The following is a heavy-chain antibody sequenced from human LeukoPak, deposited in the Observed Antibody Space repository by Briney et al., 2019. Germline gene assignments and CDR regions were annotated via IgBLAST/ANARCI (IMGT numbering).Heavy chain of an antibody. Sequence: QAGGSLRLSCAASGFTFSDYYMSWVRQAPGKGLEWVSVLYSGGTTYYADSVKGRFTISRDDSKNTLYLQMNTLRAEDTAVYYCARFGGYYHSSGYQELDSWGQGTLVTVSS. J-gene: IGHJ4*02. D-gene: IGHD3-22*01. CDR2: LYSGGTT. V-gene: IGHV3-53*01. CDR1: GFTFSDYY. CDR3: ARFGGYYHSSGYQELDS.